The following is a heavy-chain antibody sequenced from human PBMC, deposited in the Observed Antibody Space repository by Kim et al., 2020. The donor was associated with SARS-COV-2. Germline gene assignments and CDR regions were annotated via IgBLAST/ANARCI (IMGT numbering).Heavy chain of an antibody. CDR3: ATDLLRYFDQGYFDL. Sequence: ASVKVSCKVSGYTLTELSMHWVRQAPGKGLEWMGGFDPEDGETIYAQKFQGRVTMTEDTSTDTAYMELSSLRSEDTAVYYCATDLLRYFDQGYFDLWGRGTLVTVSS. D-gene: IGHD3-9*01. CDR2: FDPEDGET. J-gene: IGHJ2*01. CDR1: GYTLTELS. V-gene: IGHV1-24*01.